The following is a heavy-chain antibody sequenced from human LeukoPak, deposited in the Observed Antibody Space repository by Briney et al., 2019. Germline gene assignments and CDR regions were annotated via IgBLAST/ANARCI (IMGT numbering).Heavy chain of an antibody. V-gene: IGHV4-59*01. D-gene: IGHD6-13*01. CDR3: ARAMYSSSWYPGGLDY. Sequence: SETLSLTCTVSGGSISSYYWSWIRQPPGKGLEWIGYIYYSGSTNYNPSLKSRVTISVDTSKNQFSLKLSSVTAADTAVYYCARAMYSSSWYPGGLDYWGQGTLVTVSS. J-gene: IGHJ4*02. CDR1: GGSISSYY. CDR2: IYYSGST.